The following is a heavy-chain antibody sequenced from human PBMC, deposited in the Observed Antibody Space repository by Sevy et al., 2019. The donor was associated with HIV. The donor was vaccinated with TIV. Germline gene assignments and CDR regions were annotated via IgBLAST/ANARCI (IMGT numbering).Heavy chain of an antibody. CDR3: ARGPSLIVAGAAGYLDY. Sequence: GGSLRLSCTESGFTFSSFGIHWVRQAPGKGLEWVALMWYDGNNKYYADSVKGRFTISRDSSKNTLYLQMNNLRAEDTAVYYCARGPSLIVAGAAGYLDYWGQGTLVTVSS. CDR2: MWYDGNNK. V-gene: IGHV3-33*01. CDR1: GFTFSSFG. J-gene: IGHJ4*02. D-gene: IGHD2-21*01.